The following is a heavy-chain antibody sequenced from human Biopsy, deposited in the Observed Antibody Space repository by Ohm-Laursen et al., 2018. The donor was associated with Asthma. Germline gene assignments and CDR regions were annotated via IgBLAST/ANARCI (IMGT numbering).Heavy chain of an antibody. J-gene: IGHJ6*02. D-gene: IGHD3-3*01. CDR2: ISYDGSNK. Sequence: SLRLSCSASGFTFSSYAMHWVRQAPGKGLEWVAVISYDGSNKYYADSVKGRFTISRDNSKNTLYLQMNSLRAEDKAVYYCAKDTEGRYDFWSGLSYNYYGMDVWGQGTTVTVSS. V-gene: IGHV3-30-3*01. CDR3: AKDTEGRYDFWSGLSYNYYGMDV. CDR1: GFTFSSYA.